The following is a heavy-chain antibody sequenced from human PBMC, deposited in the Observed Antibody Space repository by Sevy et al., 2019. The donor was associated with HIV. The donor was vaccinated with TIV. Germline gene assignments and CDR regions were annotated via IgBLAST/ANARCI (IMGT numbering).Heavy chain of an antibody. V-gene: IGHV1-2*02. CDR3: ARESYDCWTGPVDYDYGMDV. D-gene: IGHD3-3*01. Sequence: KVSCKASGYTFSDSGYYVHWVRQAPGQGLEWMGWINPKSGATNYAQKFQGRVTMTRDTSVSTANMELSRLTSDDTAVYYCARESYDCWTGPVDYDYGMDVWGQGTTVTVSS. CDR1: GYTFSDSGYY. CDR2: INPKSGAT. J-gene: IGHJ6*02.